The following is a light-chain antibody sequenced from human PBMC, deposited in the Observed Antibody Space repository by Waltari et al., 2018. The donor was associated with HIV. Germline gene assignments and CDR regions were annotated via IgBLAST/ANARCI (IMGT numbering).Light chain of an antibody. V-gene: IGLV3-10*01. CDR2: EDK. CDR1: ALPKQY. CDR3: YSTDTNGHPL. Sequence: SHELPQPPSVSVSPGQTARITCSGEALPKQYSYWYQQKSGKAPVLLIYEDKKRPSGIPERFSGSSSGTMATLTFSGAQVEDEADYYCYSTDTNGHPLFGGGTKLTVL. J-gene: IGLJ2*01.